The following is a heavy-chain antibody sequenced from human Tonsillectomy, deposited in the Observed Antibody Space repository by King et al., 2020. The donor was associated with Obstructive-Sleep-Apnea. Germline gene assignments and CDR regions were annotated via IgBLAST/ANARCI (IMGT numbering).Heavy chain of an antibody. CDR2: IYHSGST. J-gene: IGHJ1*01. D-gene: IGHD6-19*01. Sequence: VQLQESGPGLVKPSETLSLICTVSGNSISSTYFWGWIRQPPGKGLEWIGNIYHSGSTYYNPSLKSRVTISVDTSKAQFSLKVNSVTAADTAVYYCARGRSGWSEYFQHWGQGTLVTVSS. CDR1: GNSISSTYF. CDR3: ARGRSGWSEYFQH. V-gene: IGHV4-38-2*02.